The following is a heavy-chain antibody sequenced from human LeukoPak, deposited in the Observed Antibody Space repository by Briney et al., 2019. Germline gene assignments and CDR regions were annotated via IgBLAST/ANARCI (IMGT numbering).Heavy chain of an antibody. J-gene: IGHJ4*02. Sequence: GGSLRLSCAACGFIFSTYDMYWVRQAPGKGLEGVASIRYDGNNKYYADSVKGRFTISRDNSENTLDLQLNSLRAEDTAVYYCTTLTVASHSDYRGPGTLVTVSS. V-gene: IGHV3-30*02. CDR2: IRYDGNNK. D-gene: IGHD4-11*01. CDR1: GFIFSTYD. CDR3: TTLTVASHSDY.